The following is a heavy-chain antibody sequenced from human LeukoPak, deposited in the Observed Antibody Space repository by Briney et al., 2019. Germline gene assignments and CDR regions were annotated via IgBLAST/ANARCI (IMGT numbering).Heavy chain of an antibody. D-gene: IGHD2-2*01. V-gene: IGHV1-8*01. CDR3: ARGPTQVVVLGYYYMDV. J-gene: IGHJ6*03. CDR1: GYTFTSYD. Sequence: ASVKVSCKASGYTFTSYDINWVRQATGQGLEWMGWMNPNSGNTGFAQKFQGRVTMTRNTSISTAYMELNSLRSEDTAVYYCARGPTQVVVLGYYYMDVWGKGTTVTVSS. CDR2: MNPNSGNT.